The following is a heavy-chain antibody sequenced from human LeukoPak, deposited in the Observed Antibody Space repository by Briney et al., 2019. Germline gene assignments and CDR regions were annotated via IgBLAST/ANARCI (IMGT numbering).Heavy chain of an antibody. J-gene: IGHJ4*02. D-gene: IGHD4-17*01. CDR1: GSTFSSYA. Sequence: GGSLRLSCAASGSTFSSYAMHWVRQAPGKGLEWVAVISYDGSNKYYADSVKGRFTISRDNSKNTLYLQMNSLRAEDTAVYYCARDETVTTWFDYWGQGTLVTVSS. CDR3: ARDETVTTWFDY. CDR2: ISYDGSNK. V-gene: IGHV3-30-3*01.